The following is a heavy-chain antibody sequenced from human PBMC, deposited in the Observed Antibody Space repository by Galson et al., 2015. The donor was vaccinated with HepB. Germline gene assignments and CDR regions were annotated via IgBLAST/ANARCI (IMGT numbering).Heavy chain of an antibody. CDR2: ISGSGGST. Sequence: SLRLSCAASGFTFSSYAMSWVRQAPGKGLEWVSAISGSGGSTYYADSVKGRFTISRDNSKNTLYLQMNSLRAEDTAVYYCAKDDILTGYAYPFPAYWGQGTLVTVSS. V-gene: IGHV3-23*01. J-gene: IGHJ4*02. CDR3: AKDDILTGYAYPFPAY. D-gene: IGHD3-9*01. CDR1: GFTFSSYA.